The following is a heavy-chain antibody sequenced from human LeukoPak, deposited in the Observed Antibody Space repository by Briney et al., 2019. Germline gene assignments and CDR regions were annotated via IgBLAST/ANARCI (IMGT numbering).Heavy chain of an antibody. J-gene: IGHJ4*02. CDR3: ARAPEYYDSSGPGNF. CDR2: IRPDGSAQ. Sequence: PGGSLRLSCAASGFTFSNSWMSWVRQAPGKGLEWVATIRPDGSAQYYVDSVKGRSTISRDNAKNSLFLQINSLRAEDTAVYYCARAPEYYDSSGPGNFWGQGTLVTVSS. CDR1: GFTFSNSW. V-gene: IGHV3-7*03. D-gene: IGHD3-22*01.